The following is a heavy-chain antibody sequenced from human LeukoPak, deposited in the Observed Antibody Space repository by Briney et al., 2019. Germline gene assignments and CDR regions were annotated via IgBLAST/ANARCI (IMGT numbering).Heavy chain of an antibody. CDR3: ANLVRDGDYQARAFDI. V-gene: IGHV3-23*01. J-gene: IGHJ3*02. D-gene: IGHD4-17*01. CDR2: ISGSGGST. Sequence: RGSLRLSCAASGFTFSSYAMSWVRQAPGKGLEWVSAISGSGGSTYYAASVTGRFTISRDNSKNTLYLKMNRLRAEDTAVYYCANLVRDGDYQARAFDIWGQGTMVTVSS. CDR1: GFTFSSYA.